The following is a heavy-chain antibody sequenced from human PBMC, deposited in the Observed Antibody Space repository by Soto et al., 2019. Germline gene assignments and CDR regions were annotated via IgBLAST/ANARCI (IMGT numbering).Heavy chain of an antibody. D-gene: IGHD6-6*01. J-gene: IGHJ4*02. Sequence: QVQLVQSGAEVKKPGSSVKVSCKASGGTFSSYTISWVRQAPGQGLKWMGRIIPILGIANYAQKFQGRVTITADKSTSTAYMELSSLRSEDTAVYYCARDPNSSSFGAFDYWGQGTLVTVSS. V-gene: IGHV1-69*08. CDR3: ARDPNSSSFGAFDY. CDR2: IIPILGIA. CDR1: GGTFSSYT.